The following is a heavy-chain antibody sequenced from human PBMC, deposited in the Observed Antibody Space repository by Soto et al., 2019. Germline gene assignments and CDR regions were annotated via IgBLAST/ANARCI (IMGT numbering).Heavy chain of an antibody. Sequence: TLSLPFTVSGGSITSGGYDWSWIRQHPGKGLEWIGYIYYSGFTYYNPSLKSRVTISVDTSKNQLPLKLSSVTAADTAVYHCARSVFPWGQGTLVTVSS. CDR2: IYYSGFT. CDR1: GGSITSGGYD. J-gene: IGHJ5*02. CDR3: ARSVFP. V-gene: IGHV4-31*03.